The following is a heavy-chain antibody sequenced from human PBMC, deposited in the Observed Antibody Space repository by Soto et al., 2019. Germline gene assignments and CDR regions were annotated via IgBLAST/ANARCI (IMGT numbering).Heavy chain of an antibody. Sequence: PGGSLSLSCEASAFIFSDYWMSWVRQAPGKGLEWVANIKQDGNEKYYVDSVKGRFTISRDNAKNSLYLQMNSLRADDTAVYYCAKDPSPGATWVRYHYYGMDVWGQGTTVTVSS. CDR2: IKQDGNEK. D-gene: IGHD1-26*01. V-gene: IGHV3-7*01. J-gene: IGHJ6*02. CDR1: AFIFSDYW. CDR3: AKDPSPGATWVRYHYYGMDV.